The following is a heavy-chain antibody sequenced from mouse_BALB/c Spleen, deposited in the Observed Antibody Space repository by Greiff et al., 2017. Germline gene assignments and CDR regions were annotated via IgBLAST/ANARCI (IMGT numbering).Heavy chain of an antibody. D-gene: IGHD1-1*01. J-gene: IGHJ3*01. CDR3: ARWGYYYGSSLFAY. CDR2: ISSGSSTI. Sequence: EVQVVESGGGLVQPGGSRKLSCAASGFTFSSFGMHWVRQAPEKGLEWVAYISSGSSTIYYADTVKGRFTISRDNPKNTLFLQMTSLRSEDTAMYYCARWGYYYGSSLFAYWGQGTLVTVSA. V-gene: IGHV5-17*02. CDR1: GFTFSSFG.